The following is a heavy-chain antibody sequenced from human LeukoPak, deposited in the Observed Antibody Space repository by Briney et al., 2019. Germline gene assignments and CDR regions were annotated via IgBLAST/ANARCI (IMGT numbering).Heavy chain of an antibody. J-gene: IGHJ3*02. D-gene: IGHD1-7*01. V-gene: IGHV4-31*03. CDR3: ARGTGTTPNAFDI. CDR2: IYYSGST. CDR1: GGSISSGGYY. Sequence: KPSETLSLTCTVSGGSISSGGYYWSWLRQHPGKGLEWIGYIYYSGSTYYNPSLKSRVTISVDTSKNQFSLKLSSVTAADTAVYYCARGTGTTPNAFDIWGQGTMVTVSS.